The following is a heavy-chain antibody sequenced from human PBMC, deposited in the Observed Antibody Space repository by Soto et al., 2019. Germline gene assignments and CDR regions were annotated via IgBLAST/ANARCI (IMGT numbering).Heavy chain of an antibody. J-gene: IGHJ6*02. CDR1: GGSFSGYY. V-gene: IGHV4-34*01. CDR3: ARHNYDGSGHYYYYYGMDV. D-gene: IGHD3-22*01. CDR2: INHSGNT. Sequence: SETLSLTCAVYGGSFSGYYWSWIRQPPGKGLEWIGEINHSGNTNYNPSLKSRVTISVDTSKNQFSLKLSSVTAADTAVYYCARHNYDGSGHYYYYYGMDVWGQGTTVTVS.